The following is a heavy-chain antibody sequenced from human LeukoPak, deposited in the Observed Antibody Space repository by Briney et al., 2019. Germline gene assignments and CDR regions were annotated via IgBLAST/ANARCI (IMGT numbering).Heavy chain of an antibody. CDR2: IYSGGST. V-gene: IGHV3-53*01. CDR1: GFTVSSKY. Sequence: GGSLRLSCAASGFTVSSKYMSWARQAPGKGLEWVSVIYSGGSTYYADSVKGRFTISRDNSKNTLYLQMNSLRAEDTAVYYCARDPSGSMVRGVRTHYYVMDVWGQGTTVTVSS. CDR3: ARDPSGSMVRGVRTHYYVMDV. D-gene: IGHD3-10*01. J-gene: IGHJ6*02.